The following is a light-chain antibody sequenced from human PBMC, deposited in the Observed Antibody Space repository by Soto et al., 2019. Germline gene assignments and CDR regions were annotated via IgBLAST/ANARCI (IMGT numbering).Light chain of an antibody. CDR2: DTS. CDR3: QQRFSWPPT. V-gene: IGKV3-11*01. Sequence: IGFTQSPATLSLSPGDRATLSCRASQSVSRYLAWYQQKPGQAPRLLIHDTSTRATGVPDTFSGSGSGTEFTLTISSLEPEDSAMYYCQQRFSWPPTFGGGTHVEIK. CDR1: QSVSRY. J-gene: IGKJ4*01.